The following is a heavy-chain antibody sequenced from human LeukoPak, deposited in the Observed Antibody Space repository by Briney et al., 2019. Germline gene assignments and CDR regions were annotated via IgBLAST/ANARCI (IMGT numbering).Heavy chain of an antibody. V-gene: IGHV3-30-3*01. CDR3: ARDRSLHYYDSSGYQGAFDI. D-gene: IGHD3-22*01. Sequence: SCKASGFTFSSYAMHWVRQAPGKGLEWVAVISYDGSNKYYADSVKGRFTISRDNSKNTLYLQMNSLRAEDTAVYYCARDRSLHYYDSSGYQGAFDIWGQGTMVTVSS. CDR1: GFTFSSYA. J-gene: IGHJ3*02. CDR2: ISYDGSNK.